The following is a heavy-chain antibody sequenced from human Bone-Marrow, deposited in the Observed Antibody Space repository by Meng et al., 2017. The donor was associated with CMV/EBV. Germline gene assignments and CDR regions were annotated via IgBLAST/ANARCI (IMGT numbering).Heavy chain of an antibody. J-gene: IGHJ6*02. D-gene: IGHD2-2*01. V-gene: IGHV1-8*01. CDR2: MNPNSGNT. CDR1: GYTFTSYD. CDR3: ARVSPRWSSTSCRRMDV. Sequence: ASVKVSCKASGYTFTSYDINWVRQATGQGLEWMGWMNPNSGNTGYAQKFQGRVTMTRNTSISTAYMELSSLRSEDTAVYYCARVSPRWSSTSCRRMDVWRQGTTVTVSS.